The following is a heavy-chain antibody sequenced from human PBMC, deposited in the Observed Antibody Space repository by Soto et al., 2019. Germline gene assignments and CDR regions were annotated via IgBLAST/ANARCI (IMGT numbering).Heavy chain of an antibody. V-gene: IGHV4-30-4*01. J-gene: IGHJ6*02. CDR1: GGSISSGDYY. D-gene: IGHD7-27*01. CDR2: IYYSGST. Sequence: SETLSLTCTVSGGSISSGDYYWSWIRQPPGKGLEWIGYIYYSGSTYYNPSLKSRVTISVDTSKNQFSLKLSSVTAADTAVYYCARDESPWALYYGMDVWGQGTTVTVSS. CDR3: ARDESPWALYYGMDV.